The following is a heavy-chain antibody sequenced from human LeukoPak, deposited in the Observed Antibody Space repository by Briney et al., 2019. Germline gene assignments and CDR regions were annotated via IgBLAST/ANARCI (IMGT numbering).Heavy chain of an antibody. Sequence: SETLSLTCAVSGGSISSGGYSWSWIRQPPGKGLEWIGYIYYSGSTNYNPSLKSRVTISVDTSKNQFSLKLSSVTAADTAVYYCARRANSAFDAFDIWGQGTMVTVSS. CDR2: IYYSGST. CDR3: ARRANSAFDAFDI. J-gene: IGHJ3*02. V-gene: IGHV4-61*08. D-gene: IGHD2/OR15-2a*01. CDR1: GGSISSGGYS.